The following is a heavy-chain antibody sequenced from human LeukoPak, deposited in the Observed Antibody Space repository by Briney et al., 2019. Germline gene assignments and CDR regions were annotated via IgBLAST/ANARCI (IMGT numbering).Heavy chain of an antibody. CDR3: AMGVGAPEDLAVAADFDY. Sequence: SVKVSFKASGGTFSIYVINWVRQAPGQGLEWMGGIIPIFGTANYAQKFQGRVTITADKSTSTAYMELSSLRSEDTAVYYCAMGVGAPEDLAVAADFDYWGQGTLVTVSS. V-gene: IGHV1-69*06. CDR1: GGTFSIYV. CDR2: IIPIFGTA. J-gene: IGHJ4*02. D-gene: IGHD6-19*01.